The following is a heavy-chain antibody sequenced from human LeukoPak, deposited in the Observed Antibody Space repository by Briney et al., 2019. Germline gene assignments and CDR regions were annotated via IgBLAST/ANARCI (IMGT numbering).Heavy chain of an antibody. J-gene: IGHJ4*02. CDR3: ARRCSGGSCYSFGY. V-gene: IGHV4-39*07. CDR1: GGSISSGSYY. Sequence: PSQTLSLTCTVSGGSISSGSYYWSWIRQPPGKGLEWIGEINHSGSTNYNPSLKSRVTISVDTSKNQFSLKLSSVTAADTAVYYCARRCSGGSCYSFGYWGQGTLVTVSS. CDR2: INHSGST. D-gene: IGHD2-15*01.